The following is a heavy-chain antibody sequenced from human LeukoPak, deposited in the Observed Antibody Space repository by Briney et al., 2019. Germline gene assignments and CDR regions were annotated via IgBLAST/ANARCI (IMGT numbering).Heavy chain of an antibody. Sequence: PSETLSLTCTVSGGSISSYYWSWIRQPPGKGLEWIGYIYYSGSTNYNPSLKSRVTISVDTSKDQFSLKLSSVTAADTAVYYCGRTYSSGWSKGYFDLWGRGTLVTVSS. CDR2: IYYSGST. CDR3: GRTYSSGWSKGYFDL. D-gene: IGHD6-19*01. J-gene: IGHJ2*01. CDR1: GGSISSYY. V-gene: IGHV4-59*01.